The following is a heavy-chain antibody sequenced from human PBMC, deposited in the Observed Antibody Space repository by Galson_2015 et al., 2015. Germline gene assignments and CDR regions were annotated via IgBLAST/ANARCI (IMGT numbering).Heavy chain of an antibody. J-gene: IGHJ5*02. V-gene: IGHV3-30*01. CDR2: ISYDGTNK. Sequence: SLRLSCAASGFTFSNWPMHWVRQAPGKGLEWVALISYDGTNKYYADSVKGRFTISRDNPKNTPYLQMNSLRAEDTAVYYCARDDMIQGAWGQGTLVTVSS. D-gene: IGHD3-10*01. CDR1: GFTFSNWP. CDR3: ARDDMIQGA.